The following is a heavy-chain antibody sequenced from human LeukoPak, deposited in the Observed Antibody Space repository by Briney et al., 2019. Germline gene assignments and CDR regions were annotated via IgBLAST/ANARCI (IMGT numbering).Heavy chain of an antibody. J-gene: IGHJ4*02. CDR1: GGSISSSSYY. D-gene: IGHD3-22*01. Sequence: PSETLSLTCTVSGGSISSSSYYWGWIRQPPGKGLEWIGSFYYSGSTHYNPSLKSRVSISVDTSKNQLSLKLSSVTAADTAVYFCARLDYDSTGYFSPYFDYWGQVTLVTVSS. CDR2: FYYSGST. CDR3: ARLDYDSTGYFSPYFDY. V-gene: IGHV4-39*01.